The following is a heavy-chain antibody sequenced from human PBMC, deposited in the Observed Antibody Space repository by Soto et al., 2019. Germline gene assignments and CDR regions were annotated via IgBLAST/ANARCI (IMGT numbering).Heavy chain of an antibody. CDR3: ARDFGLGSSPYWYFDL. J-gene: IGHJ2*01. CDR1: GGSISSYY. V-gene: IGHV4-59*01. CDR2: IYYSGST. Sequence: QVQLQESGPGLVKPSKTLSLTCTVSGGSISSYYWSWIRQPPGKGLGWIGYIYYSGSTNYNPSLKSRVTISVDTSKNQFSLKLSSVTAADTAVYYCARDFGLGSSPYWYFDLWGRGTLVTVSS. D-gene: IGHD6-6*01.